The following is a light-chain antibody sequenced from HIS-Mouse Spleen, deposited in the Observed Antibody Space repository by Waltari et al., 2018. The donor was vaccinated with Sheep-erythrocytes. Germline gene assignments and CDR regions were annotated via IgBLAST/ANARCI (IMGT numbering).Light chain of an antibody. J-gene: IGLJ1*01. V-gene: IGLV2-8*01. CDR3: SSYAGSNNYV. Sequence: QSALTQPPSASGSPGQSVTISCTGTSSDVGGYNYVSRYQQHPGKTPNLMIYEVSKRPSGVPDRFSGSKSGNTASLTVSGLQAEDEADYYCSSYAGSNNYVFGTGTKVTVL. CDR1: SSDVGGYNY. CDR2: EVS.